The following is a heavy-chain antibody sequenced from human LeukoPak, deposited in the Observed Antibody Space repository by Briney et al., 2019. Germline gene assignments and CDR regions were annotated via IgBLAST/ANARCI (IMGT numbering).Heavy chain of an antibody. V-gene: IGHV3-48*01. CDR3: ARDKGYAYDI. Sequence: GGSLRLSCADSGFPFRSYSMNWVRQAPWKGLEWVSYIGTSSSAIYYADSAKGRFTISRDNAKNSLYLQMNSLRAEDTAVYYCARDKGYAYDIWGQGTLVTVSS. CDR2: IGTSSSAI. CDR1: GFPFRSYS. D-gene: IGHD5-12*01. J-gene: IGHJ3*02.